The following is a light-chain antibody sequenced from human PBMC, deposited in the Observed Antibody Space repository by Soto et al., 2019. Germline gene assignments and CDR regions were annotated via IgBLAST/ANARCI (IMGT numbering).Light chain of an antibody. Sequence: EIVLTQTPGTLSLSPGERATLSCRASQSVSSSYLAWYQQKPGQAPRLLIYGASSRATGIPDRFSGSGSATDFTLTISRLEPEDFAVYYCQQHGYSPMYTFGQGTKLEIK. CDR2: GAS. V-gene: IGKV3-20*01. CDR1: QSVSSSY. J-gene: IGKJ2*01. CDR3: QQHGYSPMYT.